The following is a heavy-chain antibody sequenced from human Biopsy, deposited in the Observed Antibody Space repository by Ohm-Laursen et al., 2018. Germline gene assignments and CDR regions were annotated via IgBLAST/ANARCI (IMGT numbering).Heavy chain of an antibody. CDR3: ARGRLRAVARFDY. D-gene: IGHD6-19*01. V-gene: IGHV4-34*01. CDR1: GGSFSGYY. CDR2: INHSGST. Sequence: TLSLTCAVYGGSFSGYYWSWIRQPPGKGLEWIGEINHSGSTNYNPSLKSRVTISVDTSKNQFSLKLSSVTAADTAVYHCARGRLRAVARFDYWGQGTLVTVSS. J-gene: IGHJ4*02.